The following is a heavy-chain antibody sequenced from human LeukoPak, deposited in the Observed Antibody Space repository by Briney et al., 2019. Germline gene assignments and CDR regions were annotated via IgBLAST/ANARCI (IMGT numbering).Heavy chain of an antibody. CDR3: TTYQRYQLLSYPNYMDV. J-gene: IGHJ6*03. V-gene: IGHV3-23*01. D-gene: IGHD2-2*01. CDR1: GFTFSSFS. Sequence: GSLRLSCSASGFTFSSFSMSWVRQAPGEGVEWASAISGSGGSTYYADSVEGRLTISRDNSKNTVYLQMNSLRAEDTTIYYCTTYQRYQLLSYPNYMDVWGKGATVTVSS. CDR2: ISGSGGST.